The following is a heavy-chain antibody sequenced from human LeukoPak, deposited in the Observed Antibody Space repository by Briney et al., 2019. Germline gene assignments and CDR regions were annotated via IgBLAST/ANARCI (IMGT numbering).Heavy chain of an antibody. CDR3: ARQRLYSSGWTRFDY. CDR2: IYHSGST. Sequence: SQTLSLTCAVSGGSISSGGYSWSWIRQPPGKGLEWIGYIYHSGSTYYNPSLKSRVTISVDRSKNQFSLKLSSVTAADTAVYYCARQRLYSSGWTRFDYWGQGTLVTVSS. D-gene: IGHD6-19*01. V-gene: IGHV4-30-2*01. J-gene: IGHJ4*02. CDR1: GGSISSGGYS.